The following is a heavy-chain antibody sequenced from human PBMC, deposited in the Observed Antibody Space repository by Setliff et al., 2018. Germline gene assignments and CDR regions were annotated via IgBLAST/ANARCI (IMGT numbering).Heavy chain of an antibody. J-gene: IGHJ4*02. CDR3: ARDPVGGQLIRAGPFDY. CDR1: GYTFTNYG. CDR2: IRPHNGNT. V-gene: IGHV1-18*01. D-gene: IGHD6-13*01. Sequence: ASVKVSCKASGYTFTNYGITWVRQAPGQGLEWMGWIRPHNGNTAYAQKFQDRVILTTDTSTTTVYLQMNSLRPEDTAVYHCARDPVGGQLIRAGPFDYWGQGTLVTVSS.